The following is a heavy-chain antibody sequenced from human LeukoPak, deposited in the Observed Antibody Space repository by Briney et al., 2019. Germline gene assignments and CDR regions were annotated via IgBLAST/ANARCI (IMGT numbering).Heavy chain of an antibody. J-gene: IGHJ3*02. CDR3: AREGAAAGAFDI. CDR1: GGTFSSYA. Sequence: ASVKVSCKASGGTFSSYAISWARQAPGQGLEWMGGIIPIFGTANYAQKFQGRVTITADESTSTAYMELSSLRSEDTAVYYCAREGAAAGAFDIWGQGTMVTVSS. V-gene: IGHV1-69*13. D-gene: IGHD6-13*01. CDR2: IIPIFGTA.